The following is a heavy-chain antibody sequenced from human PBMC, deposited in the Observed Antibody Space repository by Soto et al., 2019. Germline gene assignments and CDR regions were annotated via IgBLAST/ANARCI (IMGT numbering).Heavy chain of an antibody. V-gene: IGHV3-21*06. J-gene: IGHJ4*02. CDR3: ATNYGDYVFAY. CDR1: GFTFRSYN. Sequence: EVQLVESGGGRVKAGDSLRLSCTASGFTFRSYNMNWVRQAPGKGLEWVSTISSGSIYMYYADSVKGRFTISRDNARNTLYLQMDSLGAEDTAVYYCATNYGDYVFAYWGQGTPVTVSS. CDR2: ISSGSIYM. D-gene: IGHD4-17*01.